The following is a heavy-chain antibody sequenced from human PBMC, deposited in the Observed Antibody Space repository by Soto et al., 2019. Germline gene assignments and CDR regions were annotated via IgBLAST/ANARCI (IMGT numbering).Heavy chain of an antibody. J-gene: IGHJ5*02. D-gene: IGHD2-15*01. CDR1: VGSISRYY. Sequence: SETLSLTCTLSVGSISRYYWSWFRQPPGKGLERIGYIYYSGSTNYNPSLKSRVTISVDTSKNRFSLKLSSVTAADTAVYYCARWFGYWSGGSCYSGWFDPWGQGTLVSVSS. V-gene: IGHV4-59*01. CDR2: IYYSGST. CDR3: ARWFGYWSGGSCYSGWFDP.